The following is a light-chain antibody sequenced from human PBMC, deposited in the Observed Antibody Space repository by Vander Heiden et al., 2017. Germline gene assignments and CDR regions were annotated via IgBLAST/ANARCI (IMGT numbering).Light chain of an antibody. CDR1: QSVSSY. J-gene: IGKJ1*01. V-gene: IGKV3-11*01. Sequence: EIVLTQSPATLSLSPGERATLSCRASQSVSSYLAWYQQKPGQAPRLLIYDASNRATGIKARFSGSGDGTDVTLTISSREPEDFAVYYCQQRSNGHPTWTFGQGTKVEIK. CDR2: DAS. CDR3: QQRSNGHPTWT.